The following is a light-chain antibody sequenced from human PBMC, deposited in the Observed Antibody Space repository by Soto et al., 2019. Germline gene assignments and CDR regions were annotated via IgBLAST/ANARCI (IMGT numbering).Light chain of an antibody. V-gene: IGLV1-47*02. Sequence: QSVLTQPPSASGTPGRRVTISCSGSSSNIGSNYVYWYQQLPGTAPKLLIYSNNQRPSGVPDRFSGSKSGTSASLAISGLRSEDEADYYCAAWDDSLSGWVFGGGTQLTVL. CDR2: SNN. J-gene: IGLJ3*02. CDR1: SSNIGSNY. CDR3: AAWDDSLSGWV.